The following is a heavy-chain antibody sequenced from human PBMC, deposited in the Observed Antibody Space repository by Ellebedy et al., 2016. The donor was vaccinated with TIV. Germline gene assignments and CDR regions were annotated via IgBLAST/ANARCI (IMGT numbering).Heavy chain of an antibody. CDR2: MFYSGGI. D-gene: IGHD3-22*01. CDR3: ARSADDSSALVY. Sequence: MPSETLSLTCTVSGGSTSSGSYYWGWIRQPPGKGMEWIGSMFYSGGIYYNPSLKSRVTISVDTSKNQFSLRLTSVTATDTAVYYCARSADDSSALVYWGQGTLVTVSS. J-gene: IGHJ4*02. CDR1: GGSTSSGSYY. V-gene: IGHV4-39*01.